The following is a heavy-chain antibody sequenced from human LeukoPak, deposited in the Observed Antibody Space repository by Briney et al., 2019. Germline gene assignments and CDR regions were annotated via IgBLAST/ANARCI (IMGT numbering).Heavy chain of an antibody. D-gene: IGHD6-6*01. CDR1: GFTSSSYS. CDR3: ARGDGGSSAGRY. V-gene: IGHV3-21*01. CDR2: ISSSSSYI. Sequence: GGSLRLSCAASGFTSSSYSMNWVRQAPGKGLEWDSSISSSSSYIYYADSVKGRFTISRDNAKNSLYLQMNSLRAEDTAVYYCARGDGGSSAGRYWGQGTLVSVSS. J-gene: IGHJ4*02.